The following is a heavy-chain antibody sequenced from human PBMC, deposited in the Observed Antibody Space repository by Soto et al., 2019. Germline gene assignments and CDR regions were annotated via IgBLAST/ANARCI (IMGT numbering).Heavy chain of an antibody. Sequence: QVQLVESGGGVVQPGTSLRLSCVGSGFTFRSFVIHWVRQAPGKGLEWVALTSYDGSNAYYGDSVKGRFTISRDNSKNTVDLQMDSLRVEDTALYYGARGGTTGGLDFWGQGTLVSVSS. CDR2: TSYDGSNA. V-gene: IGHV3-30*03. J-gene: IGHJ4*02. CDR1: GFTFRSFV. D-gene: IGHD3-16*01. CDR3: ARGGTTGGLDF.